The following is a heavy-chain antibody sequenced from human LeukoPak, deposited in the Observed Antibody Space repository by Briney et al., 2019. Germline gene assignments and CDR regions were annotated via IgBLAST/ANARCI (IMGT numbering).Heavy chain of an antibody. V-gene: IGHV4-59*01. Sequence: SETLSLTCTVSGGSISSYYWSWIRQPPEKGLEWIGYIYYSGSTNYNPSLKSRVTISVDTSKNQFSLKLSSVTAADTAVYYCARALDYYMDVWGKGTTVTVSS. CDR1: GGSISSYY. CDR2: IYYSGST. CDR3: ARALDYYMDV. J-gene: IGHJ6*03.